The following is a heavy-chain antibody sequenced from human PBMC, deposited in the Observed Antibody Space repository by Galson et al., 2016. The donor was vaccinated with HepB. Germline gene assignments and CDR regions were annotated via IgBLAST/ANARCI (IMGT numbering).Heavy chain of an antibody. J-gene: IGHJ1*01. Sequence: SLRLSCAASGFTFSSYAMSWVRQAPGKGLEWVSGISGSGSNTYYADSVKGRFPISRDKSKSTLFLEMNSPRPEDTATYYCAKDHVYYYDASGFFCPPNFGFWGQGTLVAVSS. V-gene: IGHV3-23*01. CDR2: ISGSGSNT. CDR3: AKDHVYYYDASGFFCPPNFGF. D-gene: IGHD3-22*01. CDR1: GFTFSSYA.